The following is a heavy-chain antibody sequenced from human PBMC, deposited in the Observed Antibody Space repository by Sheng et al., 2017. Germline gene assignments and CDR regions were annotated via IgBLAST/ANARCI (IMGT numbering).Heavy chain of an antibody. V-gene: IGHV4-34*01. D-gene: IGHD3-22*01. J-gene: IGHJ4*01. CDR2: INHSGST. CDR3: ARGLRGYYDSSGYYFLDY. CDR1: GGSFSGYY. Sequence: QVQLQQWGAGLLKPSETLSLTCAVYGGSFSGYYWSWIRQPPGKGLEWIGEINHSGSTNYNPSLKSRVTISVDTSKNQFSLKLSSVTAADTAVYYCARGLRGYYDSSGYYFLDYWARNPGHRLL.